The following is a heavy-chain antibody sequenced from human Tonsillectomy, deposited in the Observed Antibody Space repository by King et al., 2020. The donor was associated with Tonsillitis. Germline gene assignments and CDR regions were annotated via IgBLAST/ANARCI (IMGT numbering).Heavy chain of an antibody. CDR1: GFTFSSYA. V-gene: IGHV3-30-3*01. D-gene: IGHD3-22*01. Sequence: VQLVESGGGVVQPGRSLRLSCAASGFTFSSYAMHWVRQAPGKGLEWVAVISYDGSNKYYADSVKGRFTISRDNSKNTLYLQMNSLRAEDTAVYYCASNLKGCYYDSSGYYYLDYWGQGTLVTVSS. J-gene: IGHJ4*02. CDR3: ASNLKGCYYDSSGYYYLDY. CDR2: ISYDGSNK.